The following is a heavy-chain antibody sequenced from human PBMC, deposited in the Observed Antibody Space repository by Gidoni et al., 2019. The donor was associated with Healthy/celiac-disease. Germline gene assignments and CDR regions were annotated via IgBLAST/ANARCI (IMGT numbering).Heavy chain of an antibody. Sequence: EVQLVESEGGLVPPGGSLSLSCAASGSNCRGDSMNWVRQAPGRWLEWVSDMSSSSSIIYNADSVKGRFTISRDNAKNSLDLQMNSLRAEDTAVYYCARDSMTIFGVVIGWGQGTLVTVSS. CDR1: GSNCRGDS. J-gene: IGHJ4*02. V-gene: IGHV3-48*04. CDR2: MSSSSSII. CDR3: ARDSMTIFGVVIG. D-gene: IGHD3-3*01.